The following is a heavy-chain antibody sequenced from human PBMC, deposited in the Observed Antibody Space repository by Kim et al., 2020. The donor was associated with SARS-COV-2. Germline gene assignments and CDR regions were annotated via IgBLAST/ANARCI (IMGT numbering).Heavy chain of an antibody. CDR3: VRDQNFGSTYYFGMDL. D-gene: IGHD3-10*01. Sequence: GGSLRLSCVASGFNFSPYAMNWVRQAPGKGLEWVSGISGRGGYTNYADSVKGRFTVSRDNAKNTVHLQMSSLRAGDTAIYYCVRDQNFGSTYYFGMDLWGQGTTVTVSS. V-gene: IGHV3-23*01. J-gene: IGHJ6*02. CDR1: GFNFSPYA. CDR2: ISGRGGYT.